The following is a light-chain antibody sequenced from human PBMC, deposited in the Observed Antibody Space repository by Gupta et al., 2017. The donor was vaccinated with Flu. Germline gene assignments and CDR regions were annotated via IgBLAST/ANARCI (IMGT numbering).Light chain of an antibody. CDR1: TSDVGADNY. J-gene: IGLJ1*01. Sequence: IAISCTGTTSDVGADNYVSWYQQHPGKAPKLMIYGVNNRPSGVSDRFSGSKSGNTASLTISGLQAEDEADYYCSSYRSASTSFFFGSGTKVTVL. V-gene: IGLV2-14*01. CDR2: GVN. CDR3: SSYRSASTSFF.